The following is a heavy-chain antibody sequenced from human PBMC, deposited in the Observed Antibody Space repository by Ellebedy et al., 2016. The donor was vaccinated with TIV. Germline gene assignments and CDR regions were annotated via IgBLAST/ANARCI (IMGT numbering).Heavy chain of an antibody. V-gene: IGHV1-69*04. CDR2: IIPSLGIA. D-gene: IGHD3-22*01. Sequence: SVKVSXXASGGTFSSYVISWVRQAPGQGLEWMGRIIPSLGIANYAQKFQGRVTITADKSTSTAYMELSGLRSEDTAVYYCARDSAYYSDSSGYYSFDYWGQGTLVTVSS. CDR3: ARDSAYYSDSSGYYSFDY. CDR1: GGTFSSYV. J-gene: IGHJ4*02.